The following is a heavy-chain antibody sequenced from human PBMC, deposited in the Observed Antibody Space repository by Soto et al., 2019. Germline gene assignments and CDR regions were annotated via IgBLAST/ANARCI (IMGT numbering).Heavy chain of an antibody. D-gene: IGHD6-6*01. Sequence: QVQLQQWGAGLLKPSETLSLTCAVYGGSFSGYYWSWIRQPPGKGLEWIGEINHSGSTNYNPSLKSRVTISVDTSKNQFSLKLSSVTAADTAVYYCARGGLLKYSSSLLDYWGQGTLVTVSS. CDR1: GGSFSGYY. CDR3: ARGGLLKYSSSLLDY. J-gene: IGHJ4*02. CDR2: INHSGST. V-gene: IGHV4-34*01.